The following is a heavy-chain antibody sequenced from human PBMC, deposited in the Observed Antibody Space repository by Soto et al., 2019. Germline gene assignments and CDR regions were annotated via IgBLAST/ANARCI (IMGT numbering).Heavy chain of an antibody. Sequence: ASVKVSCKTSGYTFTRNGISWVREAPGQGLEWMGWINPNSGGTNYAQKFQGRVTMTRDTSISTAYMELSRLRSDDTAVYYCARERILTGYTYYYYYGMDVWGQGTTVTVSS. CDR2: INPNSGGT. D-gene: IGHD3-9*01. V-gene: IGHV1-2*02. J-gene: IGHJ6*02. CDR1: GYTFTRNG. CDR3: ARERILTGYTYYYYYGMDV.